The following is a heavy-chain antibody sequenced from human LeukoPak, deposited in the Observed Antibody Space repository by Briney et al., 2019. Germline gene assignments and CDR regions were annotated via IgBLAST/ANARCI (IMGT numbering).Heavy chain of an antibody. CDR1: GFTFSKYA. Sequence: PGGSLRLSCAASGFTFSKYAMTWVRQAPGKGLEWISAIYGSGANTYYADSVEGRFTISRDNSKNTVYLQMNSLRVEDTAVYYCAKDLGEMATHPGDYWGQGTLVTVSS. CDR3: AKDLGEMATHPGDY. CDR2: IYGSGANT. J-gene: IGHJ4*02. D-gene: IGHD5-24*01. V-gene: IGHV3-23*01.